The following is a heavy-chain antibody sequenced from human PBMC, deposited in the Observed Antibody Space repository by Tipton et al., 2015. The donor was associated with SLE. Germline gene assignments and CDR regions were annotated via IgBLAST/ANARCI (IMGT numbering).Heavy chain of an antibody. D-gene: IGHD7-27*01. CDR3: AKTGEDDYFDY. CDR2: IYPGDSDT. V-gene: IGHV5-51*03. J-gene: IGHJ4*02. Sequence: QLVQSGAEVKKPGESLKIPSKGSGYKFTSYWIGWVRQMPGKGLELMGIIYPGDSDTKYSPSFQGQVTISADKSISTAYLQWSSLKASDTAIYYCAKTGEDDYFDYWGQGTLVTVSS. CDR1: GYKFTSYW.